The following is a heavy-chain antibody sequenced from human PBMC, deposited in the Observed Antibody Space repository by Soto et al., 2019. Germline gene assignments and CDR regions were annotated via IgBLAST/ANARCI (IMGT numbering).Heavy chain of an antibody. CDR3: ARLTAYCSGGSCFDAFDI. J-gene: IGHJ3*02. D-gene: IGHD2-15*01. V-gene: IGHV4-59*08. CDR2: IYYSGST. Sequence: SETLSLTCTVSGCSISSYYWSWIRQPPGKGLEWIGYIYYSGSTNYNPSLKSRVTISVDTSKNQFSLKLSSVTAADTAVYYCARLTAYCSGGSCFDAFDIWGQGTMVTVSS. CDR1: GCSISSYY.